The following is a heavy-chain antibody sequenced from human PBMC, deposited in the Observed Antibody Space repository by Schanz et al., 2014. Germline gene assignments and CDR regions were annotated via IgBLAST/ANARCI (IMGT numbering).Heavy chain of an antibody. CDR3: AKVAPAAPYLDS. CDR1: GFSFSTHW. V-gene: IGHV3-7*03. Sequence: VQLVESGGGLVQPGGSVRLSCGASGFSFSTHWMAWVRQAPGKGLESVANIGDDGADKYYLDSVRGRFTISRYNAKNSLFLQMNSLSAEDTAVYYCAKVAPAAPYLDSWGLGTLVTVSS. J-gene: IGHJ4*02. D-gene: IGHD2-2*01. CDR2: IGDDGADK.